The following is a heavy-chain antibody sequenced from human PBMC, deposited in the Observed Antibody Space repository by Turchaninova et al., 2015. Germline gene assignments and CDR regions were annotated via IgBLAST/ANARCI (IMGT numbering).Heavy chain of an antibody. V-gene: IGHV1-3*01. CDR2: ISAGNGNA. J-gene: IGHJ3*02. CDR1: GYTFTNFA. Sequence: QVQLVQSGAEVRKPGASVKVSCKASGYTFTNFAIHWVRQAPGHGLGWMGGISAGNGNANSSQIFKGRVTITRDTSASTAYMQLSSLTFEDTAVYYCARCPQGRAFDIWGQGTMVTVSS. CDR3: ARCPQGRAFDI.